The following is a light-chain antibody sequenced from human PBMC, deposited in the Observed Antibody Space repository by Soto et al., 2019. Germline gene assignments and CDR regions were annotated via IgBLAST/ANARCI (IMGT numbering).Light chain of an antibody. V-gene: IGKV4-1*01. Sequence: DIVMTQSPDSLAVSLGERATINCKSSQSVLSNSNNKNSIACYHQQPGQPPRLLIYWASTRESGCPDRFSGGGTGTAFTLTINSLQAADVAVYSCYQYEHTPPWTFGRGTKVEIK. CDR1: QSVLSNSNNKNS. CDR2: WAS. J-gene: IGKJ1*01. CDR3: YQYEHTPPWT.